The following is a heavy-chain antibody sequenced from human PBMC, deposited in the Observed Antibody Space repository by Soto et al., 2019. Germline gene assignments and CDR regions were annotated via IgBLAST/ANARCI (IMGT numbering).Heavy chain of an antibody. CDR3: ARDDSSSSAEYFQH. CDR2: ISGSGGNT. V-gene: IGHV3-23*01. CDR1: GFTFSSYA. Sequence: GGSLRLSCAASGFTFSSYAMTWVRQAPGKGLEWVSAISGSGGNTYYADSVKGRFTISRDNSKNSLYLQMNSLRDEDTAVYYCARDDSSSSAEYFQHWGQGTLVTVSS. D-gene: IGHD6-6*01. J-gene: IGHJ1*01.